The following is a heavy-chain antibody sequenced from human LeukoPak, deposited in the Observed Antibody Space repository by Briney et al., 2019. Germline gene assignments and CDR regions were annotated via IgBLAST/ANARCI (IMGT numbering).Heavy chain of an antibody. V-gene: IGHV3-9*01. D-gene: IGHD6-19*01. Sequence: GGSLTLSCAASGFTFDDYAMHWVRQAPGKGLEWVSGISWNSGSISYADSVKGRFTISRDNAKNSLYLQMNSLSAEGTAVYYCAREGLAVAGTDAFDIWGQGTMVTVSS. CDR1: GFTFDDYA. CDR3: AREGLAVAGTDAFDI. J-gene: IGHJ3*02. CDR2: ISWNSGSI.